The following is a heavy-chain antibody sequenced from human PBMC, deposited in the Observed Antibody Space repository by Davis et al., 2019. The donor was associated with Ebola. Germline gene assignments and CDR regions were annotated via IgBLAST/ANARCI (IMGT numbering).Heavy chain of an antibody. D-gene: IGHD2-21*01. CDR2: IKQDGSGE. Sequence: PGGSLRLSCAASGFTFGDYWMSWVRRAPGKGLEWVANIKQDGSGEYYVDSVKGRLTISRDNAKNSLYMQINSLRVEDTAVYYCAREAAHCGGDCYDSWGQGTLVTVSS. CDR3: AREAAHCGGDCYDS. V-gene: IGHV3-7*01. J-gene: IGHJ5*01. CDR1: GFTFGDYW.